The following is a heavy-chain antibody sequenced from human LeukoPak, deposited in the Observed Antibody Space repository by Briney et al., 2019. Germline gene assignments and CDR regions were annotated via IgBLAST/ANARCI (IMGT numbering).Heavy chain of an antibody. J-gene: IGHJ3*02. CDR2: IWYDGSNK. Sequence: GGSLRLSCAASGFTFSSHSMNWVRQAPGKGLEWVAVIWYDGSNKYYADSVEGRFTISRDNSKNTLYLQMNSLRAEDTAVYYCARDEPDAFDIWGQGTMVTVSS. CDR1: GFTFSSHS. CDR3: ARDEPDAFDI. V-gene: IGHV3-33*08.